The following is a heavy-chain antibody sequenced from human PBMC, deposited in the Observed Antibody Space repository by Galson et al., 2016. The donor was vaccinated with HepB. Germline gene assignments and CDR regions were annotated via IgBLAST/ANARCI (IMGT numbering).Heavy chain of an antibody. Sequence: SLRLSCAASGFGFSSYAMHWVRQAPGKGLEWLSVISFDGSNIYQADSVKGRFTISRDNFENTLYLQMNSRTAEDTAVYYCAREGSFMLTFFDYWGQGTLVTVSS. J-gene: IGHJ4*02. D-gene: IGHD4/OR15-4a*01. CDR3: AREGSFMLTFFDY. CDR2: ISFDGSNI. V-gene: IGHV3-30*04. CDR1: GFGFSSYA.